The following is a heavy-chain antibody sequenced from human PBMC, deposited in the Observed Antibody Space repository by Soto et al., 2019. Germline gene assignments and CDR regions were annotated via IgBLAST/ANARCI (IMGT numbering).Heavy chain of an antibody. CDR3: SRETRRWGFTPRYMDV. D-gene: IGHD7-27*01. CDR1: GGSITDSY. J-gene: IGHJ6*03. CDR2: IYYGGST. V-gene: IGHV4-59*01. Sequence: QVQLQESGPGLVKPSETLSLTCTVSGGSITDSYWSWIRQPPGKGLEWIGYIYYGGSTSYNPSLKSRVTISVDSSKNPFSLKLTSVTAADTALYYCSRETRRWGFTPRYMDVWGKGTTVTVSS.